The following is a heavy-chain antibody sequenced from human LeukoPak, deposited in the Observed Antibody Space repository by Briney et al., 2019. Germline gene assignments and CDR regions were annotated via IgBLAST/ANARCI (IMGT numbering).Heavy chain of an antibody. Sequence: SETLSLTCTVSGGSIGSGSYYWSWIRQPAGKGLEWIGRIYTSGSTNYNPSLKSRVTISVDTSKNQFSLKLSSVTAADTAVYYCARERNWFDPWGQGTLVTVSS. J-gene: IGHJ5*02. CDR1: GGSIGSGSYY. V-gene: IGHV4-61*02. CDR3: ARERNWFDP. CDR2: IYTSGST.